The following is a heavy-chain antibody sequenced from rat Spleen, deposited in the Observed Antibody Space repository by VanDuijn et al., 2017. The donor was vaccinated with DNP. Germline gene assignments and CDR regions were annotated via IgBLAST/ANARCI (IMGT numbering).Heavy chain of an antibody. CDR3: AREDYGYNYFDY. D-gene: IGHD1-9*01. CDR2: MWSGGSA. J-gene: IGHJ2*01. V-gene: IGHV2-30*01. CDR1: GFSLTIYN. Sequence: QVQLKESGPGLVQPSQTLSLTCTVAGFSLTIYNVHWVRQPPGKGLEWMGIMWSGGSADYNSALKFRLSISRDTSKSQVFLKIDSLQTEDIATYYCAREDYGYNYFDYWGQGVMVTVSS.